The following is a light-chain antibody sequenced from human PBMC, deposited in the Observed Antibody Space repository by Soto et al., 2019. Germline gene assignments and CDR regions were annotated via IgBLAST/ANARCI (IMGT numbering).Light chain of an antibody. V-gene: IGKV3-15*01. Sequence: EIVMTQSPATLSVSPVEIATLSCRASQSVSSNLAWYQQKPGQAPRLLIYDTSTRATGIPARFSGSGSGTEFTLTISSLQSEDFAVYYCQQYNNWLTFGGGTKVDIK. J-gene: IGKJ4*01. CDR1: QSVSSN. CDR2: DTS. CDR3: QQYNNWLT.